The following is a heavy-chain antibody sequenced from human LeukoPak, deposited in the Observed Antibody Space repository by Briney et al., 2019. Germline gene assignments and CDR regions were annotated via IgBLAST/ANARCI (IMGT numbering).Heavy chain of an antibody. D-gene: IGHD3-3*01. CDR1: GYTFTSYD. J-gene: IGHJ5*02. CDR2: MNPNSGNT. CDR3: ARGSLYYDFWSGYYLIDP. V-gene: IGHV1-8*03. Sequence: GASVKVSCKASGYTFTSYDINWVRQAPGQGLEWMGWMNPNSGNTGYAQKFQGRVTLTRNTSISTAYMELSSLRSEDTAVYYCARGSLYYDFWSGYYLIDPWGQGTLVTVSS.